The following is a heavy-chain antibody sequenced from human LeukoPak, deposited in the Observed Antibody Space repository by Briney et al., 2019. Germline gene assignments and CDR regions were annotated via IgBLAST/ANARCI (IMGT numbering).Heavy chain of an antibody. CDR2: IYYSGST. CDR3: ARYLVYDSSGYYHNSFDY. Sequence: NPSETLSLTCAVYGGSFSGYYWSWIRQPPGKGLEWIGYIYYSGSTNYNPSLKSRVTISVDTSKNQFSLKLSSVTAADTAVYYCARYLVYDSSGYYHNSFDYWGQGTLVTVSS. J-gene: IGHJ4*02. V-gene: IGHV4-59*08. CDR1: GGSFSGYY. D-gene: IGHD3-22*01.